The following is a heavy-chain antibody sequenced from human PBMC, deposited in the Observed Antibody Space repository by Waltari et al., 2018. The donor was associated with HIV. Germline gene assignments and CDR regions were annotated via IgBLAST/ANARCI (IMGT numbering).Heavy chain of an antibody. V-gene: IGHV4-34*01. CDR3: AWFGELWETIDY. J-gene: IGHJ4*02. D-gene: IGHD3-10*01. CDR2: INHSGST. CDR1: GGSFRGSY. Sequence: QVQLQQWGAGLLQPSATLSLTCAVYGGSFRGSYWSWIRQPPGKGLEWIGEINHSGSTNYNPSLKSRVTISVDTSKNQFSLKLSSVTAADTAVYYCAWFGELWETIDYWGQGTLVTVSS.